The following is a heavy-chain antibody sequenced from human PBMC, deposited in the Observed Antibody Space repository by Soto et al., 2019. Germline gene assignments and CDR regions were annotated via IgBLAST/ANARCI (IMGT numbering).Heavy chain of an antibody. CDR3: ARDDYGALFDP. Sequence: GGSLRLSCEASGFSFSNYGMHWVRQAPGKGLEWVAVIWYDGGNKYYAESVKGRFTIARDNSKNTVLLQMNSLRVEDTAVYYCARDDYGALFDPWGQGTLVTVSS. D-gene: IGHD4-17*01. J-gene: IGHJ5*02. CDR1: GFSFSNYG. CDR2: IWYDGGNK. V-gene: IGHV3-33*01.